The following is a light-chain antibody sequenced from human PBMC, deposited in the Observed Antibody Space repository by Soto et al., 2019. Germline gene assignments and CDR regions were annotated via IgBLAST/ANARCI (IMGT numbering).Light chain of an antibody. J-gene: IGKJ4*01. CDR2: DAS. V-gene: IGKV1-33*01. CDR3: QQYDNLPPLT. Sequence: DIQMTQSPSSLSASVGDRFTITCQASQDISNYLNWYQQKPGKAPKLLIYDASNLETGVPSRFSGSGSGTDFTFTISSLQPEDIATYYCQQYDNLPPLTFSGGTKVRIK. CDR1: QDISNY.